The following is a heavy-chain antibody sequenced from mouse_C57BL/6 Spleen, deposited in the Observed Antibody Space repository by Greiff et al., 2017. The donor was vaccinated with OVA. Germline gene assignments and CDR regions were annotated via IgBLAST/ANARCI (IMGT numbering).Heavy chain of an antibody. Sequence: ESGPGLVKPSQSLSLTCSVTGYSITSGYYWNWIRQFPGNKLEWMGYISYDGSNNYNPSLKNRISITRDTSKNQFFLKLNSVTTEDTATYYCASLYGSSHWYFDVWGTGTTVTVSS. CDR1: GYSITSGYY. CDR2: ISYDGSN. CDR3: ASLYGSSHWYFDV. D-gene: IGHD1-1*01. J-gene: IGHJ1*03. V-gene: IGHV3-6*01.